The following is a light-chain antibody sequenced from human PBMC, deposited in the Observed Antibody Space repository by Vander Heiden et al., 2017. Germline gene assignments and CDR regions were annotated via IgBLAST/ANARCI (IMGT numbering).Light chain of an antibody. CDR1: QDISNY. Sequence: IQMTHSPSSLSASVGDRVTITCQASQDISNYLNWYQQKPGKAPKLLIYDASNLETGVPSRFSGSGSGTDFTFTISSLQPEDIATYYCQQYYNPPYTFGQGTKLEIK. CDR2: DAS. V-gene: IGKV1-33*01. J-gene: IGKJ2*01. CDR3: QQYYNPPYT.